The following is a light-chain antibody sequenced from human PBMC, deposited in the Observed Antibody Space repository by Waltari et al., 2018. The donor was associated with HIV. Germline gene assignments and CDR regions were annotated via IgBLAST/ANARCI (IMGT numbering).Light chain of an antibody. J-gene: IGKJ4*01. CDR2: GAS. CDR3: QQYGSSLLT. CDR1: QSITSKF. V-gene: IGKV3-20*01. Sequence: EIVLTQSPATLSLSPGEGATLPCRASQSITSKFLAWYQQRPGLAPRLIIYGASSRATGVPDRFSGSGSRTDFTLTINRLEPEDFAVYYCQQYGSSLLTFGGGTKVEIK.